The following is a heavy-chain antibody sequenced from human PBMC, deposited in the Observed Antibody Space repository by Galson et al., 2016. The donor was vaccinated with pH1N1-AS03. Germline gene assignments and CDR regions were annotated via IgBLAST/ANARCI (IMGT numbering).Heavy chain of an antibody. CDR2: INKDGSEK. CDR1: GFSLSNYW. CDR3: AGVTRGPWRFDY. D-gene: IGHD3-10*01. Sequence: SLRLSCAVSGFSLSNYWMTWVRQAPGKGLEWVANINKDGSEKSYVDSVKGRFTISRDTAKNSVFLQMNSVRVEDRAVYYCAGVTRGPWRFDYWGQGTLVTVSS. V-gene: IGHV3-7*01. J-gene: IGHJ4*02.